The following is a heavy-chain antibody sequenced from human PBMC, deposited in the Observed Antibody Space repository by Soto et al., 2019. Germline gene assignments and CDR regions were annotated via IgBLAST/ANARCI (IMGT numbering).Heavy chain of an antibody. Sequence: EVRLVESGGGLVQTGGSLRLSCAASGFTFSTYSMNWVRQAPGKGLEWVSDITSSSSTIFYTDSVKGRFTVSRDNAKNSRYLQMTSLRVEDTAVYYGARPTYYFDGSGPPGYWGQGTLVTVSS. CDR3: ARPTYYFDGSGPPGY. CDR1: GFTFSTYS. D-gene: IGHD3-22*01. V-gene: IGHV3-48*01. J-gene: IGHJ4*02. CDR2: ITSSSSTI.